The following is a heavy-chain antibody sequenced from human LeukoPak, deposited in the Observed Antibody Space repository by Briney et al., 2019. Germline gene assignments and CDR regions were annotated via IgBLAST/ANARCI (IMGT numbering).Heavy chain of an antibody. J-gene: IGHJ5*01. CDR2: ISGSGGGT. CDR3: ARNGLLRGYHTWFDS. Sequence: PGGSLRLSCAASGFTFSSYVMTWVRQAPGKGLEWVSAISGSGGGTYYAETVKGRFTISRDNSKNTLYLQMNSLRTEDSAVYSCARNGLLRGYHTWFDSWGQGTLVTVSS. D-gene: IGHD3-3*01. V-gene: IGHV3-23*01. CDR1: GFTFSSYV.